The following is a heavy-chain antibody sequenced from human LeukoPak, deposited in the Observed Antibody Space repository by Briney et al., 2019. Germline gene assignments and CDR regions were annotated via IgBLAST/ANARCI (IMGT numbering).Heavy chain of an antibody. Sequence: GGSLRLSCAASGFTVSSSFMSWVRQAPGKGLEWVSLIYRGGTTYVADSVKGRFTVSRDISKNTLYLQMNSLRAEDTALYYCARPRDDNSGYYISWGQGSLVTVS. D-gene: IGHD6-19*01. CDR1: GFTVSSSF. J-gene: IGHJ5*02. CDR2: IYRGGTT. CDR3: ARPRDDNSGYYIS. V-gene: IGHV3-53*01.